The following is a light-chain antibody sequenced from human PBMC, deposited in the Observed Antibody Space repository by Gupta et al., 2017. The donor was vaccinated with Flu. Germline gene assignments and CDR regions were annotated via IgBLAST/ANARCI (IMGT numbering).Light chain of an antibody. V-gene: IGLV2-14*01. J-gene: IGLJ2*01. Sequence: QPALIQPASASGPLGQSITISCTGTSSDVGGYNYVSWYQQHPGKAPKLMIYEVSKRPSGVSSRFSGSKSGNTASLTISGLQAEDEADYYCSSYTSSSTLVFGGGTKLTVL. CDR3: SSYTSSSTLV. CDR1: SSDVGGYNY. CDR2: EVS.